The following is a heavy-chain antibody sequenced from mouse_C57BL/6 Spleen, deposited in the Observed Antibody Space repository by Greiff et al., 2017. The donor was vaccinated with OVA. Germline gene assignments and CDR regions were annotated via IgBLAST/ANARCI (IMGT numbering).Heavy chain of an antibody. CDR2: IRLKSDNYAT. CDR3: TGAIDGCSYWYFDV. V-gene: IGHV6-3*01. J-gene: IGHJ1*03. D-gene: IGHD2-3*01. Sequence: DVMLVESGGGLVQPGGSMKLSCVASGFTFSNYWMNWVRQSPEKGLEWVAQIRLKSDNYATHYAESVKGRFTISRDDSKSSVYLQMNNLRAEDTGIYYCTGAIDGCSYWYFDVWGTGTTVTVSS. CDR1: GFTFSNYW.